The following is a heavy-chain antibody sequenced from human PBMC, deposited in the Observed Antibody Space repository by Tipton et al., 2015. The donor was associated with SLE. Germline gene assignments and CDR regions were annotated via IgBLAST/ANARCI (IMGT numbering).Heavy chain of an antibody. CDR1: GGSISSSSYY. J-gene: IGHJ5*02. D-gene: IGHD7-27*01. V-gene: IGHV4-61*01. CDR2: IYYSGST. Sequence: TLSLTCTVSGGSISSSSYYWSWIRQPPGKGLEWIGYIYYSGSTNYNPSLKSRVTISVDTSKNQFSLKLSSVTAADTAVYYCAREGVNWGRDWFDPWGQGTLVTVSS. CDR3: AREGVNWGRDWFDP.